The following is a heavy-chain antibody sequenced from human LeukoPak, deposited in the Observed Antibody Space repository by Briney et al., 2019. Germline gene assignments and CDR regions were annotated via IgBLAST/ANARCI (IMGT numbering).Heavy chain of an antibody. CDR1: GYSISSGYY. Sequence: SETLSLTCTVSGYSISSGYYWGWIRQPPGKGLEWIGSIYHSGSTNYNPSLKSRVTISVDTSKNQFSLKLSSVTAADTAVYYCARRGVRGVISDYYYYMDVWGKGTTVTISS. J-gene: IGHJ6*03. V-gene: IGHV4-38-2*02. D-gene: IGHD3-10*01. CDR2: IYHSGST. CDR3: ARRGVRGVISDYYYYMDV.